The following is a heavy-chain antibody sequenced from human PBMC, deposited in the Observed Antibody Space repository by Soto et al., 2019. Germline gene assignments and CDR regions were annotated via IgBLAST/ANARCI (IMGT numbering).Heavy chain of an antibody. CDR1: GYTFTSYG. J-gene: IGHJ6*03. Sequence: ASVKVSCKASGYTFTSYGISWVRQAPGQGLEWMGWISAYNGNTNYAQKLQGRVTMTTDTSTSTTYMELRSLRSDDTAVYYCARERRFLEWLLPYYYYMDGWGKGTTVTVYS. CDR3: ARERRFLEWLLPYYYYMDG. CDR2: ISAYNGNT. V-gene: IGHV1-18*01. D-gene: IGHD3-3*01.